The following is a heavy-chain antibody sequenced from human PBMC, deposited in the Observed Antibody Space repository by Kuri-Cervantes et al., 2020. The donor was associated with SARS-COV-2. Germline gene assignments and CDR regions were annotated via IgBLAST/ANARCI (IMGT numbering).Heavy chain of an antibody. D-gene: IGHD3-3*01. V-gene: IGHV2-5*02. CDR1: GLSVSTSGVG. CDR2: IYWDEDK. CDR3: ARIQKHPILWNFYYYMDV. Sequence: SGPTLVKPTQTLTLTCTFPGLSVSTSGVGVGWIRQPPSEALEWLGLIYWDEDKPYSPSLKNRLAITAGTSKNLVVLTMANLDPVDTATYYCARIQKHPILWNFYYYMDVWGKGTTVSVSS. J-gene: IGHJ6*03.